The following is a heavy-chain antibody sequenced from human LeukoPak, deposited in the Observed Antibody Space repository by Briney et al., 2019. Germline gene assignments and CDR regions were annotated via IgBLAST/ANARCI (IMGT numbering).Heavy chain of an antibody. V-gene: IGHV1-2*06. Sequence: ASVKVSCKASGYTFTSYGISWVRQAPGQGLEWMGRLNPNNGGTNYAQKFQGRVTMTRDTSISTAYMELNRLRSDDTAVYYCARELPGTTGFDYWGQGTLVTVSS. CDR1: GYTFTSYG. D-gene: IGHD1-1*01. CDR3: ARELPGTTGFDY. CDR2: LNPNNGGT. J-gene: IGHJ4*02.